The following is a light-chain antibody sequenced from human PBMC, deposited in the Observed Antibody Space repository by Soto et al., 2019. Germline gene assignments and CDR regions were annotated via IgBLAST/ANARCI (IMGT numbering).Light chain of an antibody. V-gene: IGKV1-39*01. J-gene: IGKJ4*01. CDR3: QQSYTTPLT. CDR1: QSISSY. CDR2: AAS. Sequence: DIQMTQSPSSLSASIGDRVTITCRSSQSISSYLNWYQQKPETAPKLLIYAASSLQSGVPSRFSGSGSGTDFTLAISSLQPEDFATYYCQQSYTTPLTFGGGTKVEIK.